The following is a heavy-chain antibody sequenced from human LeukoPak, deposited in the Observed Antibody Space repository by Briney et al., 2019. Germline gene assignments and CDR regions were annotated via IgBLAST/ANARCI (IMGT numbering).Heavy chain of an antibody. J-gene: IGHJ3*02. CDR1: GYTFTSYG. D-gene: IGHD3-22*01. CDR2: ISAYNGNT. V-gene: IGHV1-18*01. CDR3: ARRTYDSSGFGAFDI. Sequence: ASVKVSCKASGYTFTSYGISWVRQAPGQGLEWMGWISAYNGNTNYAQKLQGRVTMTTDTSISTAYLQWSSLKASDTAMYYCARRTYDSSGFGAFDIWGQGTMVTVSS.